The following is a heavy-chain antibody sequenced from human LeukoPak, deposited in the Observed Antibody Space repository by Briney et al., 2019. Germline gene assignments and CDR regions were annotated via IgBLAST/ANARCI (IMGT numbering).Heavy chain of an antibody. CDR3: PKSGRGCDNTCDSWADY. D-gene: IGHD2-15*01. V-gene: IGHV1-18*01. CDR2: ITPKKGKT. CDR1: GYSFSTYG. J-gene: IGHJ4*02. Sequence: SVTVSCKSCGYSFSTYGIRGLRQAPGQGLEWVGWITPKKGKTDYAHKFQGRVSITTDTSTRTVHVELRSLRSDDRAVCFCPKSGRGCDNTCDSWADYWGQGTLVTVSS.